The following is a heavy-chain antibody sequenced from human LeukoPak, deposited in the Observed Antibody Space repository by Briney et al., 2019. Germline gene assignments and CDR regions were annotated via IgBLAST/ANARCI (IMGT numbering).Heavy chain of an antibody. J-gene: IGHJ4*02. V-gene: IGHV1-2*02. CDR3: ARRSGSGSDY. Sequence: ASVKVSCKASGYTFTGYYMHWVRQAPGQGLEWMGWINPNSGGTNYAQKFQGRVTMTRDTSISTAYLQWSSLKASDTAMYYCARRSGSGSDYWGQGTLVTVSS. CDR1: GYTFTGYY. CDR2: INPNSGGT. D-gene: IGHD6-25*01.